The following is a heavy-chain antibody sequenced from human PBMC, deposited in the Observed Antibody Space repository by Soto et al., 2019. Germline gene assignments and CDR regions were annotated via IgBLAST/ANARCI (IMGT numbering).Heavy chain of an antibody. Sequence: LRLSCAASGFTFSSYAMHWVRQAPGKGLEWVAVISYDGSNKYYADSVKGRFTISRDNSKNMLYLQMNSLRAEDTAVYYCAKEGYDSGWYWDSWGQGALVTVSS. CDR2: ISYDGSNK. J-gene: IGHJ4*02. CDR1: GFTFSSYA. D-gene: IGHD6-19*01. CDR3: AKEGYDSGWYWDS. V-gene: IGHV3-30-3*01.